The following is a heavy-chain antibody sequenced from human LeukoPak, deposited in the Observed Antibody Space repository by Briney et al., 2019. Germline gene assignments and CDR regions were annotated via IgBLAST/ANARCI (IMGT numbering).Heavy chain of an antibody. CDR3: ARGHDSSSYSPGAFDI. J-gene: IGHJ3*02. CDR2: IYYSENT. Sequence: SETLSLTCTVSGGSISSYYWSWIRQPPGKGLEWIGYIYYSENTKYNPSLESRVTISVDMSKNQFSLKLNSVTAADTAVYYCARGHDSSSYSPGAFDIWGQGTVVIVSS. V-gene: IGHV4-59*01. D-gene: IGHD3-22*01. CDR1: GGSISSYY.